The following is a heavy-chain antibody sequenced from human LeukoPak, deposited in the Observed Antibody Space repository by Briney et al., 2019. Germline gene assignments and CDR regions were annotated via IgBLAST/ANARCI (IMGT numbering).Heavy chain of an antibody. CDR3: ARTVAAAGTWY. V-gene: IGHV3-21*01. J-gene: IGHJ4*02. CDR2: ISSSSSYI. Sequence: GGSLRLSCAASGFTFSSYSMNWVRQAPGKGLEWVPSISSSSSYIYYADSVKGRFTISRDNAKNSLYLQMNSLRAEDTAVYYCARTVAAAGTWYWGQGTLVTVSS. CDR1: GFTFSSYS. D-gene: IGHD6-13*01.